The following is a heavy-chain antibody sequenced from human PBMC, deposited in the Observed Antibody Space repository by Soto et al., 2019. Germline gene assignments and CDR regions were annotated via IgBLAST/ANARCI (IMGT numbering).Heavy chain of an antibody. J-gene: IGHJ4*02. CDR1: GGSISSGDYY. CDR2: IYYSGST. CDR3: ARVLVGTTVTSLYYFDY. V-gene: IGHV4-30-4*01. D-gene: IGHD4-17*01. Sequence: QVQLQESGPGLVKPSQTLSLTCTVSGGSISSGDYYWSWIRQPPGKGLEWIGYIYYSGSTYYNPSLKSRVTISVDTSKNQFSLKLSSVTAADTAVYYCARVLVGTTVTSLYYFDYWGQGTLVTVSS.